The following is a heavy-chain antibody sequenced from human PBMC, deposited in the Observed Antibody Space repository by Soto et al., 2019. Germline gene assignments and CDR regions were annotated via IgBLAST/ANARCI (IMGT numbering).Heavy chain of an antibody. CDR2: IWYNGSNK. D-gene: IGHD1-1*01. Sequence: QVQLVESGGGVVQPGRSLRLSCVVSGFTFSSYGMHWVRQAPGKGPEWVAVIWYNGSNKYYGDSVKGRFTISRDNSKNRLYLEMNSLRAEDTAVYYCARDFSDPAQRGYYFGMDVWGQGTTVTVSS. J-gene: IGHJ6*02. V-gene: IGHV3-33*01. CDR1: GFTFSSYG. CDR3: ARDFSDPAQRGYYFGMDV.